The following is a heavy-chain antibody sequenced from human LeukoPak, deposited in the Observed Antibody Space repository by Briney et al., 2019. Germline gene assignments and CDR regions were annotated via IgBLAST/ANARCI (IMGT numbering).Heavy chain of an antibody. J-gene: IGHJ4*02. CDR1: GGSTSSSSYY. Sequence: PSETLSLTCTVSGGSTSSSSYYWGWIRQPPGKGLEWIGSIYYSGSTYYNPSLKSRVTISVDTSKNQFSLKLSSVTAADTAVYYCASITPEWLSIANFDYWGQGTLVTVSS. CDR3: ASITPEWLSIANFDY. D-gene: IGHD3-3*01. CDR2: IYYSGST. V-gene: IGHV4-39*01.